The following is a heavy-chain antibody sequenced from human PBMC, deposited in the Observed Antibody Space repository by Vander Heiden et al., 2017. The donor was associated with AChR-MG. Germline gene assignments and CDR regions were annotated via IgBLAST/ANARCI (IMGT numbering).Heavy chain of an antibody. CDR2: IKSQANGGTI. CDR3: TAGWYFDL. V-gene: IGHV3-15*01. J-gene: IGHJ2*01. Sequence: EVQLVESGGGLVKPGGSLRLSCATSGFIFSNAWMSWVRQAPGKGLEWVARIKSQANGGTIEYAALVNGRFTISRDDSQSTVYLQMNSLKTEDTAVYYCTAGWYFDLWGRGTLITVSS. CDR1: GFIFSNAW.